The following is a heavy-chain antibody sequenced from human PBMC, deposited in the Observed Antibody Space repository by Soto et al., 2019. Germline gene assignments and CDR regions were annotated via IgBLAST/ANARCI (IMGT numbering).Heavy chain of an antibody. CDR3: NRGTAAGTRYYGMDV. V-gene: IGHV3-73*01. D-gene: IGHD6-13*01. Sequence: PGGSLRLSCAAAGFTFSNAWMNWVRQAPGKGLEWVGRIRSKANSYATAYAASVKGRFTISRDDSKNTAYLQMNSLKTEDTAVYYCNRGTAAGTRYYGMDVWGQGTTVTVSS. CDR1: GFTFSNAW. CDR2: IRSKANSYAT. J-gene: IGHJ6*02.